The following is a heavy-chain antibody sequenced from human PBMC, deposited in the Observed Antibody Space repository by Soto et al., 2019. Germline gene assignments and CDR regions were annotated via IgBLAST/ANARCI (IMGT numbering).Heavy chain of an antibody. V-gene: IGHV3-66*04. J-gene: IGHJ6*02. D-gene: IGHD2-2*01. CDR1: GFTVSSNY. CDR2: IYSGGST. CDR3: ARHFVVPAAMSFDRYYYLSMIV. Sequence: EVQLVESGGGLVQPGGSLRLSCAASGFTVSSNYMSWVRQAPGKGLEWVSVIYSGGSTYYADSVKGRYTISKHNSKNTPSLQSNHLTAEDTAVYSSARHFVVPAAMSFDRYYYLSMIVWCQATTVTVSS.